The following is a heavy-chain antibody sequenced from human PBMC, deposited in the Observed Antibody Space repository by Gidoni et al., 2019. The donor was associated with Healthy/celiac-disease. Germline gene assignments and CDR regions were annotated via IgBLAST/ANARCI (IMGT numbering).Heavy chain of an antibody. Sequence: EVQLVESGGGLVQPGGSLRLYCAASGFTVSGNYMSWVRQAPGKGLEGVSVIYSGGSTYYADSVKGRFTISRDNSKNTLYLQMNSLRAEDTAVYYCARTLVGCSSTSCSDYWGQGTLVTVSS. CDR2: IYSGGST. CDR3: ARTLVGCSSTSCSDY. CDR1: GFTVSGNY. J-gene: IGHJ4*02. V-gene: IGHV3-66*02. D-gene: IGHD2-2*01.